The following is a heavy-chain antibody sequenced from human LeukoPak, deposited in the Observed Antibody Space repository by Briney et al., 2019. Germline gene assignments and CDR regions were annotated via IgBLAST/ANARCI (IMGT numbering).Heavy chain of an antibody. CDR3: ARVKSSGYGEYYFDY. CDR2: INSDGSST. J-gene: IGHJ4*02. CDR1: GFTFSSYW. V-gene: IGHV3-74*01. D-gene: IGHD5-12*01. Sequence: QPGGSLRLSCAASGFTFSSYWMHRVRQAPGKGLVWVSRINSDGSSTSYADSVKGRFTISRDNAKNTPYLQMNSLRAEDTAVYYCARVKSSGYGEYYFDYWGQGTLVTVSS.